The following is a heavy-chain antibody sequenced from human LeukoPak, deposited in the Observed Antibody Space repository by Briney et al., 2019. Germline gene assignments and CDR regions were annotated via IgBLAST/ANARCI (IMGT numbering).Heavy chain of an antibody. D-gene: IGHD3-10*01. CDR3: ARDSPQAYYYGSGSFARY. V-gene: IGHV7-4-1*02. Sequence: GASVTVSCKASGYTFTSYAMNWVRQAPGQGLEWMGWINTNTGNPTYAQGFTGRFVFSLDTSVSTAYLQISSLKAEDTGVYYCARDSPQAYYYGSGSFARYWGQGTLVTVSS. CDR2: INTNTGNP. CDR1: GYTFTSYA. J-gene: IGHJ4*02.